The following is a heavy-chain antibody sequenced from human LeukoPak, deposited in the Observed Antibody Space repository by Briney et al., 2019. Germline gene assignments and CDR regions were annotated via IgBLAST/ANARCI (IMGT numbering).Heavy chain of an antibody. V-gene: IGHV1-2*02. Sequence: ASVKVSCKASGYTFTGYYMHWVRQAPGQGLEWMGWINPNSGGTNYAKKFQGRVTMTRDTSISTAYMELSRLRSDDTAVYYCASRHCSSTSCLLNDAFDIWGQGTMVTVSS. J-gene: IGHJ3*02. D-gene: IGHD2-2*01. CDR1: GYTFTGYY. CDR2: INPNSGGT. CDR3: ASRHCSSTSCLLNDAFDI.